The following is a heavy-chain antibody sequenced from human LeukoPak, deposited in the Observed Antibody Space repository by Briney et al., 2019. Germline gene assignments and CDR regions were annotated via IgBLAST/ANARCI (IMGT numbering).Heavy chain of an antibody. CDR1: GYSISSGYY. D-gene: IGHD3-22*01. CDR3: ARTYDSPGYYSPDYYYMDV. J-gene: IGHJ6*03. V-gene: IGHV4-38-2*02. Sequence: SETLSLTCTVSGYSISSGYYWGWSRQPPRKGLEWIGSIYHSGSTNYNPSLKSRVTMSVDTYNNDFSLKLNSGTAADTAVYYCARTYDSPGYYSPDYYYMDVWGRGTTVTISS. CDR2: IYHSGST.